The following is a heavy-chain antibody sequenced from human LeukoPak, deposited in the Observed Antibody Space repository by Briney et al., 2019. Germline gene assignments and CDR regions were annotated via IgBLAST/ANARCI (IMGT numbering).Heavy chain of an antibody. CDR1: GFTFSSYW. D-gene: IGHD3-16*01. V-gene: IGHV3-7*01. J-gene: IGHJ3*02. CDR2: INQGGSEK. Sequence: GGPLRLSCAASGFTFSSYWMTWVRQAPGKGLEWVANINQGGSEKYYVDSVKGRFTISRDNAKNSLYLQMNSLRAEDTAVYYCNRGIGNDIWGQGTMVTVSS. CDR3: NRGIGNDI.